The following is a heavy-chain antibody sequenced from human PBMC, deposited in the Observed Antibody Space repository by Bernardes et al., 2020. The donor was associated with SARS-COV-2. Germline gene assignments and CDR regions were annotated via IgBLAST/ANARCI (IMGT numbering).Heavy chain of an antibody. CDR3: AREGDYDSSGVFDY. J-gene: IGHJ4*02. CDR2: ISSSSSYI. CDR1: GFTFSSYS. V-gene: IGHV3-21*01. Sequence: GGSLRLSCAASGFTFSSYSMNWVRQAPGKGLEWVSSISSSSSYIYYADSVKGRFTISRDNAKNSLYLQMNSLRAEDTAVYYCAREGDYDSSGVFDYWGQGPLVTVSS. D-gene: IGHD3-22*01.